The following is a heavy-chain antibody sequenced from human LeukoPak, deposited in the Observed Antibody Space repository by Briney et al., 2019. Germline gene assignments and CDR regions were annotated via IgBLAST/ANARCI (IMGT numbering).Heavy chain of an antibody. CDR2: IYTSGST. D-gene: IGHD3-10*01. Sequence: KSSETLSLTCTVSGGSINSDTYYWSWIRQPAGKGLEWIGRIYTSGSTSYNPSLESRVTISVGTSNNQFSLKLSSVTAADTAVYYCAREVFYYADCWGQGTLVTVSS. V-gene: IGHV4-61*02. CDR1: GGSINSDTYY. CDR3: AREVFYYADC. J-gene: IGHJ4*02.